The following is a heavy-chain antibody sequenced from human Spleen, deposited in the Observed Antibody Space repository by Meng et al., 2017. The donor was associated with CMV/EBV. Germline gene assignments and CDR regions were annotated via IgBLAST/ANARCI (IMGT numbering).Heavy chain of an antibody. CDR1: GGSSSDRNW. CDR3: ARDICGGDCYLGLDP. Sequence: SGGSSSDRNWWAWVRQSPGKHLEWIGEIYHTGSTNYNQSLRSRVTISIDKSRNQFSLRLTSATAADTAVYYCARDICGGDCYLGLDPWGQGTLVTVSS. V-gene: IGHV4-4*02. D-gene: IGHD2-21*01. CDR2: IYHTGST. J-gene: IGHJ5*02.